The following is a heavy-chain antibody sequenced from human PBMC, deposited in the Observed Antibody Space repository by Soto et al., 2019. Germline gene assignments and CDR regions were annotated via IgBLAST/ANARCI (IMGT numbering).Heavy chain of an antibody. CDR3: AKVHCNSTSCYPSYYYYYGMDV. CDR2: ISYDGSNK. CDR1: GFTFSTYG. V-gene: IGHV3-30*18. D-gene: IGHD2-2*01. J-gene: IGHJ6*02. Sequence: PGGSLRLSCAASGFTFSTYGMHWVRQAPGRGLEWVAVISYDGSNKYYADSVKGRFTISRDNSKNTLYLQMNSLRAEDTAVYYCAKVHCNSTSCYPSYYYYYGMDVWGQGTTVTVS.